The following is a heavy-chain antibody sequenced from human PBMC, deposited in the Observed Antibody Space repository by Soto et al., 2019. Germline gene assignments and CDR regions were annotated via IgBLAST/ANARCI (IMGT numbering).Heavy chain of an antibody. D-gene: IGHD2-15*01. CDR3: ARGKRTEVVPFYY. CDR1: GFTFSSYS. Sequence: PGGSLRLSCTASGFTFSSYSMNWVRQAPGKGLEWVSSISSSSSYIYYADSVKGRFTISRDNAKNSLYLQMNSLRAEDTAVYYCARGKRTEVVPFYYWGQGTLVTVSS. V-gene: IGHV3-21*01. CDR2: ISSSSSYI. J-gene: IGHJ4*02.